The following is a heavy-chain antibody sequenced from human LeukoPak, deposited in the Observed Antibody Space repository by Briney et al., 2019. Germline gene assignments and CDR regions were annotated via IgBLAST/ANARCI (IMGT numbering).Heavy chain of an antibody. V-gene: IGHV4-31*03. Sequence: SETLSLTCTVSGDSIRSGDYYWTWIRPHPGKGLEWIGYIYRSGSAYYNPSLKSRLTMSVDTSKNQFSLRLNSVTDADTAVYYCARGGTTVTDYYFDYWGQGTLVTVSS. CDR2: IYRSGSA. CDR1: GDSIRSGDYY. J-gene: IGHJ4*02. D-gene: IGHD4-17*01. CDR3: ARGGTTVTDYYFDY.